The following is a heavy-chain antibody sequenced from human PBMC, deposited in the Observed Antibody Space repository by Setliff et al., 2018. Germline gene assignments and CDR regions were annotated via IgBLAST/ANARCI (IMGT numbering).Heavy chain of an antibody. Sequence: SETLSLTCTVSGGSISSGSYYWSWIRQPAGKGLEWIGRIYTSGSTNYNPSLKSRVTISVDTSKNQFSLKLSSVTAADTAVYYCTRPPRQQLVDWYYYCYYMDVWGKGTTVTVSS. CDR2: IYTSGST. J-gene: IGHJ6*03. V-gene: IGHV4-61*02. CDR1: GGSISSGSYY. D-gene: IGHD6-13*01. CDR3: TRPPRQQLVDWYYYCYYMDV.